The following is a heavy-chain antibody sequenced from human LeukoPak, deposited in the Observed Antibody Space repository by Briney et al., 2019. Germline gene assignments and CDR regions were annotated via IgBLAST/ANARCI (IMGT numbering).Heavy chain of an antibody. J-gene: IGHJ4*02. CDR1: GYTLTELS. CDR3: AKDRGDGYNWENYSGFDS. D-gene: IGHD5-24*01. Sequence: SCKVSGYTLTELSMHWVRQAPGKGLEWVAVISYDESNKWYADSVKGRFTTSRDNSQNTLSLQMNSLRVEDTGVYHCAKDRGDGYNWENYSGFDSWGQGTLVTVSS. V-gene: IGHV3-30*18. CDR2: ISYDESNK.